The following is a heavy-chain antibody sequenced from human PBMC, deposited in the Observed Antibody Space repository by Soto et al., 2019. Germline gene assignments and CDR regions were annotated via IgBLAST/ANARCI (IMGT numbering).Heavy chain of an antibody. Sequence: SETLSLTCAVSGGSISSSNWWSWVRQPPGKGLEWIGESYHSGSTNYNPSLKSRVTISVDKSKNQFSLKLSSVTAADTAVYYCARVSWGIVVAPAANGTQRRYYYYYGMDVWGQGTTVTVSS. J-gene: IGHJ6*02. D-gene: IGHD2-2*01. V-gene: IGHV4-4*02. CDR1: GGSISSSNW. CDR3: ARVSWGIVVAPAANGTQRRYYYYYGMDV. CDR2: SYHSGST.